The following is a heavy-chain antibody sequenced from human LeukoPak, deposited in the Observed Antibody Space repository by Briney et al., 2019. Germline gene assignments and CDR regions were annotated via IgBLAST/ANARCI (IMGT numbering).Heavy chain of an antibody. D-gene: IGHD3-10*01. V-gene: IGHV4-34*01. CDR3: ARGIRGVMGNWFDP. CDR2: INHSGST. CDR1: GGSFSGYY. J-gene: IGHJ5*02. Sequence: KPSEALSLTCAVYGGSFSGYYWSWIRQPPGKGLEWIGEINHSGSTNYNPSLKSRVTISVDTSKNQFSLKLSSVTAADTAVYYCARGIRGVMGNWFDPWGQGTLVTVSS.